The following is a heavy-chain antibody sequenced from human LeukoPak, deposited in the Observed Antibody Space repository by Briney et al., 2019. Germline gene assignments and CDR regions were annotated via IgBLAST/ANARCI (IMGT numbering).Heavy chain of an antibody. CDR3: AGVAYSGSGSPFYYFES. J-gene: IGHJ4*02. D-gene: IGHD3-10*01. CDR2: IKQDGSEK. Sequence: GGSLRLSCVDSGFCFSYTWMSWVRQAPGEGLEWVASIKQDGSEKYYVDSVKGRFTISKDNARNSLYLQMNSLRAEDTAVYYCAGVAYSGSGSPFYYFESWGQGTLVTVSS. CDR1: GFCFSYTW. V-gene: IGHV3-7*01.